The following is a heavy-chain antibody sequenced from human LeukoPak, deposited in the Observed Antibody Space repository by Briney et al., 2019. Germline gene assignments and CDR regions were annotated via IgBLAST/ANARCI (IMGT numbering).Heavy chain of an antibody. CDR1: GESFSGYY. D-gene: IGHD3/OR15-3a*01. CDR3: ARAHGNFLTGYTY. V-gene: IGHV4-34*01. CDR2: INHRGST. J-gene: IGHJ4*02. Sequence: SETLSLTCAVYGESFSGYYWSWIRQPPGKGLEWIGEINHRGSTNYNPSLKSRVTISVDTSKNQFSLKLSSVTAADTAVYYCARAHGNFLTGYTYWGQGTLVTVSS.